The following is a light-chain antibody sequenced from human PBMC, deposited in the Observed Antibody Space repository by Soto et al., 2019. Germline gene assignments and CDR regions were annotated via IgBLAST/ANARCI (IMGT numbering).Light chain of an antibody. V-gene: IGLV1-44*01. CDR1: SSNIGTSS. Sequence: QSVLTQPHSASGTPGQRVTISCSGSSSNIGTSSVHWFQQLPGTAPKLLISTTNQRPSGVPERLSGSKSGTSASLAISGLQSEDEADYYCEAWDESMNGHVFGTGTKVTVL. J-gene: IGLJ1*01. CDR3: EAWDESMNGHV. CDR2: TTN.